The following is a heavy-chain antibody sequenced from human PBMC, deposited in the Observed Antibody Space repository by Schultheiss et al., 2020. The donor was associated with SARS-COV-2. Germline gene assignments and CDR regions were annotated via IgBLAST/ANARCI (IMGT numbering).Heavy chain of an antibody. Sequence: SETLSLTCAVYGGSFSGYYWSWIRQPAGKGLEWIGRIYTSGSTNYNPSLKSRVTISVDTSKNQFSLKLSSVTAADTAVYYCAREESDYYMSVWGKGTTVTVSS. J-gene: IGHJ6*03. CDR2: IYTSGST. CDR1: GGSFSGYY. V-gene: IGHV4-4*07. CDR3: AREESDYYMSV.